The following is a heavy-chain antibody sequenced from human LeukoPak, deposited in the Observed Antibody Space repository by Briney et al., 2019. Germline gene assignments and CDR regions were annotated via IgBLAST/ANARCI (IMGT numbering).Heavy chain of an antibody. CDR1: GGSISSGGYS. CDR3: ARGLRYFDWLTVRYFDL. D-gene: IGHD3-9*01. J-gene: IGHJ2*01. Sequence: SETLSLTCAVSGGSISSGGYSWSWIRQPPGKGLEWIGFIYHSGSTNYNPSLKSRVTISVDTSKNQFSLKLSSVTAADTAVYYCARGLRYFDWLTVRYFDLWGRGTLVTVSS. V-gene: IGHV4-30-2*01. CDR2: IYHSGST.